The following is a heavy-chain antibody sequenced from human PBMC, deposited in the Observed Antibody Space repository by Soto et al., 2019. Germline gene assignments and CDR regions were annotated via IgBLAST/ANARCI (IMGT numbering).Heavy chain of an antibody. Sequence: GGSLRLSCTASGFTFSTYAMNWVRQAPGKGLEWVSAILGSCGSTYYADSLMGRFTISRDNAKNTLYLQMHILRAEDTAIYYCAKDRFNWNDGGDDYWGQGTLVTVSS. CDR2: ILGSCGST. CDR1: GFTFSTYA. D-gene: IGHD1-1*01. J-gene: IGHJ4*02. V-gene: IGHV3-23*01. CDR3: AKDRFNWNDGGDDY.